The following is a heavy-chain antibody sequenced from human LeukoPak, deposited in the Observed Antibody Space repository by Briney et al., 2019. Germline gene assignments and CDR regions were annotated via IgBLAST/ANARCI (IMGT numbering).Heavy chain of an antibody. CDR2: ISSSGSTI. J-gene: IGHJ3*02. Sequence: GRSLRLSCAASGFTFSDYYMSWIRQAPGKGLEWVSYISSSGSTIYYADSVKGRFTISRDNAKNSLYLQMNSLRTEDTAVYYCARERGYSYTDAFDIWGQGTMVTVSS. CDR1: GFTFSDYY. D-gene: IGHD5-18*01. CDR3: ARERGYSYTDAFDI. V-gene: IGHV3-11*01.